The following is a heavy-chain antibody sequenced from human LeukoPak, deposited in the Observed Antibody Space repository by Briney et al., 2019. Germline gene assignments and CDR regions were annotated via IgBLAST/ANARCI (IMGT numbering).Heavy chain of an antibody. V-gene: IGHV4-59*11. Sequence: PSETLSLTCTVSGGSISSHYWSWIRQPPGKGLEWIRYIYYSGSTNYNPSLKSRVTISVDTSKNQFSLKLSSVTAADTAVYYCAGYDFWSGSGPWGQGTLVTVSS. CDR2: IYYSGST. CDR3: AGYDFWSGSGP. CDR1: GGSISSHY. D-gene: IGHD3-3*01. J-gene: IGHJ5*02.